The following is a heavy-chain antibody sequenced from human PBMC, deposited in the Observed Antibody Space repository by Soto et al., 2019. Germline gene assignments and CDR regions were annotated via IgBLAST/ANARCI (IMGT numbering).Heavy chain of an antibody. CDR1: GGTFSSYA. V-gene: IGHV1-69*01. J-gene: IGHJ5*02. D-gene: IGHD6-13*01. CDR3: ARVDSSWFVWLDT. Sequence: QVQLVQSGAEVKKPGSSVKVSCKASGGTFSSYAISWVRQAPGQGLEWMGGIIPIFGTANYAQKFQGSVTMAADESTSTAYMELSSIRSEDTAVSDCARVDSSWFVWLDTWVQGTLVTVAS. CDR2: IIPIFGTA.